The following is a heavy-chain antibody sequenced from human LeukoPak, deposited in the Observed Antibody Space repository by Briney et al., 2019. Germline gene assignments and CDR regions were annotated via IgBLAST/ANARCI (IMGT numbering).Heavy chain of an antibody. CDR2: INHSGST. CDR1: GGSFSGYY. V-gene: IGHV4-34*01. J-gene: IGHJ4*02. Sequence: SETLSLTCAVYGGSFSGYYWSWIRQPPGKGLEWIGEINHSGSTNYNPSHKSRVTISVDTSKNQFSLKLSSVTAADTAVYYCAREGGDSLFDYWGQGTLVTVSS. CDR3: AREGGDSLFDY. D-gene: IGHD4-17*01.